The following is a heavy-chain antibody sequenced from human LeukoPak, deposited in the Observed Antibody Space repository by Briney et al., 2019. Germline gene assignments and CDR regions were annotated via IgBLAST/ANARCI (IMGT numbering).Heavy chain of an antibody. CDR2: INWNGGST. CDR1: GFTFDDYG. V-gene: IGHV3-20*01. Sequence: PGGSLRLSCAASGFTFDDYGMSWVRQAPGKGLEWVSGINWNGGSTGYADSVKGRFTISRDNAKNSLYLQMNSLRAEDTALYHCARSLLNWNSRGAFDIWGQGTMVTVSS. CDR3: ARSLLNWNSRGAFDI. D-gene: IGHD1-7*01. J-gene: IGHJ3*02.